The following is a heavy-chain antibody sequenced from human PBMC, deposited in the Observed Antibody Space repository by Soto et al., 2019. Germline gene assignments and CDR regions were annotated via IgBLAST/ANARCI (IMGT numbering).Heavy chain of an antibody. V-gene: IGHV4-34*01. J-gene: IGHJ6*02. CDR1: GGSFSGYY. Sequence: QVQLQQWGAGLLKPSETLSLTCAVYGGSFSGYYWSWIRQPPGKGLEWIGEINHSGSTNYNPSLKSRVTISXXTXKXXFSLKLSSVTAADTAVYYCARGRGWFGELRDGMDVWGQGTTVTVSS. CDR3: ARGRGWFGELRDGMDV. D-gene: IGHD3-10*01. CDR2: INHSGST.